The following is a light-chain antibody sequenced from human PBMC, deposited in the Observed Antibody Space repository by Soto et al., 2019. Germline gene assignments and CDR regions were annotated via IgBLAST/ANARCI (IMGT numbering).Light chain of an antibody. J-gene: IGKJ1*01. CDR2: AAS. CDR3: QQSYSLLT. Sequence: DIQMTQSPSSLSASVGDRVTITCRASQSISNYLNWYQQKPGKAPKLLIYAASSLQSGVPSRFSGSGSGTDFTLTISSPQPEDFATYYCQQSYSLLTFGQGTKVEIK. V-gene: IGKV1-39*01. CDR1: QSISNY.